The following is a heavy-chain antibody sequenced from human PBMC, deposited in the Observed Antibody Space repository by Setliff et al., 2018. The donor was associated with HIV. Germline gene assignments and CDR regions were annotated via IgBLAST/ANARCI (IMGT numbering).Heavy chain of an antibody. V-gene: IGHV4-4*02. Sequence: SETLSLTCTVSGGSISSFNWWSWVRQSPGKGLEWIGEIYHTGSTNYSPSLKSRVTISVDKSKNKFSLRLNSVTAADTAVYYCARVQYHYVNNGDSYYFTHWGHGTLVTVSS. J-gene: IGHJ4*01. CDR1: GGSISSFNW. D-gene: IGHD3-10*02. CDR2: IYHTGST. CDR3: ARVQYHYVNNGDSYYFTH.